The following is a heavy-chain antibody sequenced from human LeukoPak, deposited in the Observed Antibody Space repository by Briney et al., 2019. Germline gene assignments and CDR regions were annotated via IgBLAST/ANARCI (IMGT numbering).Heavy chain of an antibody. V-gene: IGHV3-21*01. CDR3: AGSSSWDYYFDY. D-gene: IGHD6-13*01. CDR1: GFTFSSYS. CDR2: ISSSSSYI. J-gene: IGHJ4*02. Sequence: GGSLRLSCAASGFTFSSYSMNWVRQAPGKGLEWVSSISSSSSYIYYADSVKGRFTISRDNAKNSLYLQMNSLRAEDTAVYYCAGSSSWDYYFDYWGQGTLVTVSS.